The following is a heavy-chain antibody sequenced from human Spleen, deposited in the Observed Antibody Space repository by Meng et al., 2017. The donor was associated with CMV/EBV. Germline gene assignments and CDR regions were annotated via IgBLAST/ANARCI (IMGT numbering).Heavy chain of an antibody. Sequence: GESLKISCVVSGFIVSSNYMSWVRQAPGKGLEWVSVIYSGGSTYYADSVKGRFTISRDNAKNSLYLQMNSLRAEDTAVYYCARVAIFGVVIRSRYFDYWGQGTLVTVSS. D-gene: IGHD3-3*01. CDR3: ARVAIFGVVIRSRYFDY. V-gene: IGHV3-66*01. J-gene: IGHJ4*02. CDR2: IYSGGST. CDR1: GFIVSSNY.